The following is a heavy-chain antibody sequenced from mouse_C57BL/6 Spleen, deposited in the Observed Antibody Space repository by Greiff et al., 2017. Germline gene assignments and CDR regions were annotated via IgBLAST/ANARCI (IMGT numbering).Heavy chain of an antibody. Sequence: VQLKESGPELVKPGASVKIPCKASGYTFTDYNMDWVKQSHGKSLEWIGDINPNNGGTIYNQKFKGKATLTVDKSSSTAYMELRSLTSEDTAVYYCARRTAQATGFAYWGQGTLVTVSA. J-gene: IGHJ3*01. CDR1: GYTFTDYN. CDR3: ARRTAQATGFAY. V-gene: IGHV1-18*01. CDR2: INPNNGGT. D-gene: IGHD3-2*02.